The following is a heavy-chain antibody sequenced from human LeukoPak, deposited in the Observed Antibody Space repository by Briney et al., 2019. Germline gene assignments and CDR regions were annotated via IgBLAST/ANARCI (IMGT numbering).Heavy chain of an antibody. V-gene: IGHV3-74*01. CDR3: ARDIRGGSYYLWFDP. CDR2: INSDGSST. Sequence: GGSLRLSCAASGFTFSSYWMHWVRHAPGKGLVWVSRINSDGSSTSYADSVKGRFTISRDNAKNTLYLQMNSLRAEDTAVYYCARDIRGGSYYLWFDPWGQGTLVTVSS. CDR1: GFTFSSYW. D-gene: IGHD1-26*01. J-gene: IGHJ5*02.